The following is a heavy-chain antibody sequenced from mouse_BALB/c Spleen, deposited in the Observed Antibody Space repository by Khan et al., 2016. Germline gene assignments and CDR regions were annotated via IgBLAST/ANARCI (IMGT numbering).Heavy chain of an antibody. CDR1: GYAFSSYW. D-gene: IGHD1-1*01. CDR3: ARHGSSYDYYAMDY. J-gene: IGHJ4*01. CDR2: IYPGDGDT. V-gene: IGHV1-80*01. Sequence: QVQLQQSGAELVRPGSSVKISCKASGYAFSSYWMNWVKQRPGQGLEWIGQIYPGDGDTNYNGKFKGKATLTADKSSSTAYMQLSSLTSEDSAVXFCARHGSSYDYYAMDYWGQGTSVTVSS.